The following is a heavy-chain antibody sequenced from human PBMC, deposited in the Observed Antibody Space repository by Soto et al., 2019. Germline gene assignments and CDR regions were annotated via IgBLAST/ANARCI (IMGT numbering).Heavy chain of an antibody. CDR3: ARVVRITIFGVVITDAFDI. CDR2: ISAYNGNT. V-gene: IGHV1-18*01. Sequence: ASVKVSCKASGYTFTSYGISWVRQAPGQGLEWMGWISAYNGNTNYAQKLQGRVTMTTDTSTSTAYMELRSLRSDDTAVYYCARVVRITIFGVVITDAFDIWGPGTMVTVSS. CDR1: GYTFTSYG. D-gene: IGHD3-3*01. J-gene: IGHJ3*02.